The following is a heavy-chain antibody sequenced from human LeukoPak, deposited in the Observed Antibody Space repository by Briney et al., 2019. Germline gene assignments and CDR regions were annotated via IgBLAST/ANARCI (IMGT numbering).Heavy chain of an antibody. Sequence: SEPLTLTCAVYGGFFRGYYWSWIRQPPGKGLEGIGEINHRGSTNYNPSLKSRVTISVDTSKNQFSLKLSSVTAADTAVYYGARPILGYGSGSWGKPRDYWGQGTLVTVSS. CDR3: ARPILGYGSGSWGKPRDY. CDR2: INHRGST. CDR1: GGFFRGYY. D-gene: IGHD3-10*01. J-gene: IGHJ4*02. V-gene: IGHV4-34*01.